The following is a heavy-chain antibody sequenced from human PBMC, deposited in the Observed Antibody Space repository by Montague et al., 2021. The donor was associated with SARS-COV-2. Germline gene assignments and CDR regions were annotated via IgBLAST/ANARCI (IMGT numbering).Heavy chain of an antibody. CDR2: IHYDGST. CDR3: ARYGSYFEH. D-gene: IGHD1-26*01. J-gene: IGHJ4*02. CDR1: GGSIRSYY. Sequence: SETLSLTCTVSGGSIRSYYWSWIRQTPGKGLEWIGYIHYDGSTNYNPSLKSRVTTSVDSSKNQFSLRLSSVTAADTAVYYCARYGSYFEHWGQGTLVTVSS. V-gene: IGHV4-59*03.